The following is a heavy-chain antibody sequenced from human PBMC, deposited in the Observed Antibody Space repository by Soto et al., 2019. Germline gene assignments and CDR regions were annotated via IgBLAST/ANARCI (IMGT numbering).Heavy chain of an antibody. Sequence: GGSLRLSCAASGFTFSDYYMSWIRQAPGKGLEWVSYISSRSSTIFYADSVKGRFTISRDNVKNSLYLQMNSLRAEDTAVYYCARDGDYYDSSGYFLRDAFDIWGQGTMVTVSS. CDR1: GFTFSDYY. V-gene: IGHV3-11*01. J-gene: IGHJ3*02. CDR3: ARDGDYYDSSGYFLRDAFDI. D-gene: IGHD3-22*01. CDR2: ISSRSSTI.